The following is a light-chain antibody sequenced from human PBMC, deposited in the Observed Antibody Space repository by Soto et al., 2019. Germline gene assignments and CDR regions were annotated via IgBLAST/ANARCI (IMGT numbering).Light chain of an antibody. Sequence: QSVLTQPPSASGTPGQRVTISCSGSSSNIGSTAVNWYQQLPGTAPKLLIYSNNQRPSGVPDRFSGSKSGTSASLAISGLQSEDEADYYCAAWDDRLNGHVFGTGTKVIVL. J-gene: IGLJ1*01. CDR2: SNN. V-gene: IGLV1-44*01. CDR1: SSNIGSTA. CDR3: AAWDDRLNGHV.